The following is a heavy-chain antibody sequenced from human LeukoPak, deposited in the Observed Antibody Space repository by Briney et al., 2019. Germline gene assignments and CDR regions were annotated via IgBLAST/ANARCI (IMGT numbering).Heavy chain of an antibody. Sequence: GGSLRLSCAASGFTVSNNYVSWVRQAPGKGLEWVSLIYSGGGTYYADSVKGRFTISRDNAKNTLYLQMNSLRSDDTAVYYCARGPPHYYGMDVWGQGTTVTVSS. V-gene: IGHV3-53*01. CDR2: IYSGGGT. CDR3: ARGPPHYYGMDV. CDR1: GFTVSNNY. J-gene: IGHJ6*02.